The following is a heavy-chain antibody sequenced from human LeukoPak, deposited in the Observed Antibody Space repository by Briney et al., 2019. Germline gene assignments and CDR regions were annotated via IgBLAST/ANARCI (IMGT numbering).Heavy chain of an antibody. CDR3: ATPYSGGYHGLDI. J-gene: IGHJ3*02. Sequence: KPSETLSLTCTVSGGSISSNKYYWGWIRQLPGKGLEWIGSIYYSGSTYYNPSLKSRVTISVDTSKNQFSLKLSSVTAADTAVFYCATPYSGGYHGLDIWGQGTMATVSS. CDR2: IYYSGST. CDR1: GGSISSNKYY. V-gene: IGHV4-39*01. D-gene: IGHD1-26*01.